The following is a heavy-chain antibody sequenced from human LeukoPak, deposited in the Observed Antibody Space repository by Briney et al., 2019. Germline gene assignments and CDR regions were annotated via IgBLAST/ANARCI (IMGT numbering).Heavy chain of an antibody. J-gene: IGHJ4*02. Sequence: PGGSLRLSCAASGFTFSSYSMNWVRQAPGKGLEWVSSISSSSSYIYYADSVKGRFTISRDNAKNSLYLLMNSLRAEDTAVYYCARARGGYCSSTSCYDFDYWGQGTLVTVSS. V-gene: IGHV3-21*01. CDR2: ISSSSSYI. CDR3: ARARGGYCSSTSCYDFDY. D-gene: IGHD2-2*03. CDR1: GFTFSSYS.